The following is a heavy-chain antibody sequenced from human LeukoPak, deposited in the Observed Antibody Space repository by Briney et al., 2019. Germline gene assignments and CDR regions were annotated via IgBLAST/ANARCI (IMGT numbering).Heavy chain of an antibody. J-gene: IGHJ4*02. CDR2: IYASGNT. Sequence: PSETPSLTCSVSGGSISSGSYYWSWIRQPAGKGLEWIGRIYASGNTNYNPSLKSRVTISVDTSKNQFSLKLSSVTAADTAVYYCARSGYGACFDYWGQGTLVTVSS. CDR3: ARSGYGACFDY. D-gene: IGHD5-12*01. V-gene: IGHV4-61*02. CDR1: GGSISSGSYY.